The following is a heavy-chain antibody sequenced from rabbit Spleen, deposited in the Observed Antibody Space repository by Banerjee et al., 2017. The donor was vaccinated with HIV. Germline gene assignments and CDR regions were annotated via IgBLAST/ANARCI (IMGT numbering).Heavy chain of an antibody. CDR1: GFDFSAYG. D-gene: IGHD8-1*01. CDR3: ARDSGSSFSSYGMDL. J-gene: IGHJ6*01. CDR2: IDPVFGGT. V-gene: IGHV1S47*01. Sequence: QEQLVESGGGLVQPGGSLKLSCKASGFDFSAYGVSWVRQAPGKGLEWIGYIDPVFGGTYYASWVNGRFTISSHNAQNTLYLQLNSLTAADTATYFCARDSGSSFSSYGMDLWGQGTLVTVS.